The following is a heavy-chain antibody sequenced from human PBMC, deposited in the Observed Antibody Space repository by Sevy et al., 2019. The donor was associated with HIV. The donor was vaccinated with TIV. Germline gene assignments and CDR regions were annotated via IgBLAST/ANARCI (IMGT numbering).Heavy chain of an antibody. CDR2: IKQDGSEK. CDR1: GFTFSSHW. Sequence: GGSLRLSCAASGFTFSSHWMSWVRQAPGKGLEWVANIKQDGSEKYFVDSVKGRFTISRDNAKNSLYLQMNSLRAEDTAVYYCARGEIIFDYWGQGTLVTVSS. J-gene: IGHJ4*02. V-gene: IGHV3-7*03. CDR3: ARGEIIFDY.